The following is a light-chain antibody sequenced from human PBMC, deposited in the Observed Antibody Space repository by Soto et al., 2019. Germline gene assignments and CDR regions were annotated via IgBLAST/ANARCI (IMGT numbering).Light chain of an antibody. CDR2: EVN. CDR1: SSDVGGYNY. Sequence: QSALTQPPSASGSPGQSVAISCTGTSSDVGGYNYVSWYQQHPGKAPKLMIYEVNKRPSGVPDRSSGSNSGNTASLTVSGLQAEDEADYYCSSYAGSSNVFGTGTKLTVL. J-gene: IGLJ1*01. CDR3: SSYAGSSNV. V-gene: IGLV2-8*01.